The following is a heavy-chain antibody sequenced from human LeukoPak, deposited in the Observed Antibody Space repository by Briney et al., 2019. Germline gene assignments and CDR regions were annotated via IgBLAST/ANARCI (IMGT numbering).Heavy chain of an antibody. J-gene: IGHJ4*02. CDR2: ISAYNGNT. Sequence: ASVKVSCKASGYTFTSYGISWVRQATGQGLEWMGWISAYNGNTNYAQKLQGRVTTTTDTSTSTAYMELRSLRSDDTAVYYCARAWGARGRFDYWGQGTLVTVSS. CDR3: ARAWGARGRFDY. V-gene: IGHV1-18*01. CDR1: GYTFTSYG. D-gene: IGHD3-16*01.